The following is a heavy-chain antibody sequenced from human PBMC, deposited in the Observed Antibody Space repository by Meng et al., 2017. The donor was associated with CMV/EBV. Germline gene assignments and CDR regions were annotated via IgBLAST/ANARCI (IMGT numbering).Heavy chain of an antibody. D-gene: IGHD6-25*01. CDR3: AREIGTAAGRFDY. V-gene: IGHV3-21*06. J-gene: IGHJ4*02. CDR2: ISPSGNYI. CDR1: GFTFRTSG. Sequence: ETLSLTCAASGFTFRTSGMNWVRQAPGKGLEWVSSISPSGNYIYYAASLKGRFTISRDNANNSLFLQMNSLRPEDTAVYYCAREIGTAAGRFDYWGQGSLVTVSS.